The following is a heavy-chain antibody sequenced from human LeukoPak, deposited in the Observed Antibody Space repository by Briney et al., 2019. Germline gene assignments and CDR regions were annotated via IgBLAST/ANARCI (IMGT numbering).Heavy chain of an antibody. J-gene: IGHJ4*02. CDR1: GGSISTSNNY. CDR2: ISYSGST. V-gene: IGHV4-39*01. D-gene: IGHD2-21*01. CDR3: ARVYSRLHFDY. Sequence: SETLSLTCIVSGGSISTSNNYWGWIRQPPEKGLEWIGSISYSGSTHYNPSLKSRVTISVDTSKNQFSLKLSSVTAADTAVYYCARVYSRLHFDYWGQGTLVTVSS.